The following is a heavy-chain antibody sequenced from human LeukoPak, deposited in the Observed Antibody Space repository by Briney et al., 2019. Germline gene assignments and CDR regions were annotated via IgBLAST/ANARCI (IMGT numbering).Heavy chain of an antibody. J-gene: IGHJ4*02. CDR3: ARRVPVAGTIDY. CDR2: IWYDGSNK. Sequence: CGMHWVRQAPGKGQEWVAVIWYDGSNKYYADSVKGRFTISRDNSKNTLYLQMNSLRAEDTAVYYCARRVPVAGTIDYWGQGTLVTVSS. D-gene: IGHD6-19*01. V-gene: IGHV3-33*01. CDR1: CG.